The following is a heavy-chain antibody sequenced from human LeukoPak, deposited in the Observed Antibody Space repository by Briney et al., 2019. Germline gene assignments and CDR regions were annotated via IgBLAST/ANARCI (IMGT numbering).Heavy chain of an antibody. CDR2: IYSGGST. J-gene: IGHJ4*02. Sequence: GGSLRLSCAASGFTVSSNYMSWVRQAPGKGLEWVSVIYSGGSTYYADSVKGRFTISRDNSKNTLYLQMNSLRAEDTAVYYCARVHTGYSSSWYYFDYWGQGTLVTVSS. V-gene: IGHV3-53*01. CDR3: ARVHTGYSSSWYYFDY. D-gene: IGHD6-13*01. CDR1: GFTVSSNY.